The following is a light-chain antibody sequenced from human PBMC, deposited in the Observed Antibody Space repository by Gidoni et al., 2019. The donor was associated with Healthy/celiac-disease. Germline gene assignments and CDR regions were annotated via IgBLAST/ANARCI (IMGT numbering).Light chain of an antibody. V-gene: IGKV3-20*01. CDR1: QRVSSSY. Sequence: DIVLTQSPGTLSLSPGERATLSCRASQRVSSSYLAWYQQKPGQAPRLLIYGASSRATGIPDRCSGSGSGTDFTLTISRLEPEDFAVYYCQQYGSSPPISFGGGTKVEIK. CDR3: QQYGSSPPIS. J-gene: IGKJ4*01. CDR2: GAS.